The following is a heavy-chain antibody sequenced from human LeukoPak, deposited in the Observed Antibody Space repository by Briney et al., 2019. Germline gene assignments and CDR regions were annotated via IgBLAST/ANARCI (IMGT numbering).Heavy chain of an antibody. CDR2: ISSSGSTI. CDR3: ASSTVEMAAILDHD. J-gene: IGHJ4*02. D-gene: IGHD5-24*01. Sequence: GGSLRLSCAASGFTFSDYYMSWIRQAPGKGLEWVSYISSSGSTIYYADSVKGRFTISRDNAKNSLYLQMNSLRAEDTAVYYCASSTVEMAAILDHDWGQGTLVTVSS. CDR1: GFTFSDYY. V-gene: IGHV3-11*04.